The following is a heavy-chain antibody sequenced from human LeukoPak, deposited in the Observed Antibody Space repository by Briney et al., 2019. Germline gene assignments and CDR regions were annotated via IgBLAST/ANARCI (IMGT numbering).Heavy chain of an antibody. D-gene: IGHD4-17*01. CDR3: AKDRGRGYGDYGTFDY. CDR2: ISYDGSNK. Sequence: GGSLRLSCAASGFTFSSYGMHWVRQAPGKGLEWVAVISYDGSNKYYADSVKGRFTISRDNSKNTLYLQMNSLRAEDTAVYYCAKDRGRGYGDYGTFDYWGQGTLVTVSS. CDR1: GFTFSSYG. V-gene: IGHV3-30*18. J-gene: IGHJ4*02.